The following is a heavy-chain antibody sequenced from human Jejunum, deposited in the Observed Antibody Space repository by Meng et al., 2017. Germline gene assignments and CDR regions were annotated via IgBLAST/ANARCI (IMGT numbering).Heavy chain of an antibody. CDR1: GGSVSSGSSY. CDR3: AREEWASTMVDF. V-gene: IGHV4-61*01. CDR2: IYNNGRN. Sequence: QVPLRESGPGLVRPSETLSLNCTVSGGSVSSGSSYWSWIRQPPGKGLEWIGYIYNNGRNNYNPSVKSRVTISLDTSKNKFSLRLTSVTAADTAVYYCAREEWASTMVDFWGQGTLVTVSS. J-gene: IGHJ4*02. D-gene: IGHD3-3*01.